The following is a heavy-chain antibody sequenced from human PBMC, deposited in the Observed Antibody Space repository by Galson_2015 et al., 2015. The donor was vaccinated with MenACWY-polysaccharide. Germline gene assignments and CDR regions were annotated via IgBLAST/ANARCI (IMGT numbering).Heavy chain of an antibody. D-gene: IGHD2-2*01. J-gene: IGHJ4*02. CDR1: QFTFNNYA. V-gene: IGHV3-23*01. CDR3: ANGCSISSCSPLDY. Sequence: SLRLSCAASQFTFNNYAMIWVRQAPGKGLEWVSTINPSGGSTWYAVPVKGLFSISRDNSINLLYLQMNSLRADDTAVYYCANGCSISSCSPLDYWGQGTLVSVSS. CDR2: INPSGGST.